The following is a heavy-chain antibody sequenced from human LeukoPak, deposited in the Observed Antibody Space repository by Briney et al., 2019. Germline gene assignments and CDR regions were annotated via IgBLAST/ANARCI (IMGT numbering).Heavy chain of an antibody. V-gene: IGHV1-8*03. CDR3: ARTTSMTASGYDY. CDR2: INPDTGDK. J-gene: IGHJ4*02. D-gene: IGHD2-21*02. Sequence: ASVKETCKASGYTFTNYHINGVRQASGQGLEWMTWINPDTGDKGYARKFQDRVTITTDTSISTAYMELSSLSSEDTAVYFCARTTSMTASGYDYWGQGTLVTVSS. CDR1: GYTFTNYH.